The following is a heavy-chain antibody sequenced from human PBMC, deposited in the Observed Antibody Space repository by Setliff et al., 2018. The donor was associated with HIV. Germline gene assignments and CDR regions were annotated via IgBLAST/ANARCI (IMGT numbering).Heavy chain of an antibody. Sequence: PSETLSLTCTVSGGSISTYYWSWIRPPPGKGLEWIGRVYASAYSNYNPSLKSRVTMSVDTSQNQFSLKLRSVNAADTAVYYCARDWVTRSNYYGSGSPWYFDFWGRGILVTVSS. D-gene: IGHD3-10*01. CDR3: ARDWVTRSNYYGSGSPWYFDF. V-gene: IGHV4-4*07. J-gene: IGHJ2*01. CDR1: GGSISTYY. CDR2: VYASAYS.